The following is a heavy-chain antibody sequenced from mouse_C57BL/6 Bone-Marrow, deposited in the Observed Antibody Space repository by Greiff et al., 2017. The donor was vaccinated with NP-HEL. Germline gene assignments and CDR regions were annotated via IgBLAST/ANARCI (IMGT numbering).Heavy chain of an antibody. D-gene: IGHD3-2*02. CDR2: INPGSGGT. CDR1: GYAFTNYL. Sequence: QVQLKQSGAELVRPGTSVKVSCKASGYAFTNYLIEWVKQRPGQGLEWIGVINPGSGGTNYNEKFKGKATLTADKSSSTAYMQLSSLTSEDSAVYFCAREGAAQPYYFDYWGQGTTLTVSS. V-gene: IGHV1-54*01. J-gene: IGHJ2*01. CDR3: AREGAAQPYYFDY.